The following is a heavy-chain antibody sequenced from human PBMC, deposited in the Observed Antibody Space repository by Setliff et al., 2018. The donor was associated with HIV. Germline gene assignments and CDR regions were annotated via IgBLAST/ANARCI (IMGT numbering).Heavy chain of an antibody. CDR2: ISFDGKSK. J-gene: IGHJ6*03. D-gene: IGHD3-3*01. Sequence: GGSLRLSCAASGFTFSSYALHCVRQAPGRGLEWVAVISFDGKSKYYADSVRGRFTISRDDSKNTLYLQMNSLRAEDTAMYYCAGDKAVNSWSGYYAPNYMDVWGKGTMVTVSS. CDR1: GFTFSSYA. V-gene: IGHV3-30*04. CDR3: AGDKAVNSWSGYYAPNYMDV.